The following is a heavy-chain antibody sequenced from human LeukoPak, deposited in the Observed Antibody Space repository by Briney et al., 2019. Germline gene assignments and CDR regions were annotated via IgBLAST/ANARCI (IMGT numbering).Heavy chain of an antibody. CDR3: AREPYRGSYPYNWFDP. Sequence: GASVTVSFTASGGTFINYAISWVGQAPGQGREGMGGIIPSFGTSNYAQKFHGGVTITTDEDTSTAYMEVRRQREGDTAVYYCAREPYRGSYPYNWFDPWGQGTLVTVSS. D-gene: IGHD1-26*01. V-gene: IGHV1-69*05. CDR1: GGTFINYA. CDR2: IIPSFGTS. J-gene: IGHJ5*02.